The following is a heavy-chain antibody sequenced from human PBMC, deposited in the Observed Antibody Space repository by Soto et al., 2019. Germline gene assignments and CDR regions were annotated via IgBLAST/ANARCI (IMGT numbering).Heavy chain of an antibody. J-gene: IGHJ5*02. CDR1: GGSFSGYY. V-gene: IGHV4-34*01. D-gene: IGHD3-10*01. Sequence: SETLSLTCAVYGGSFSGYYWSWIRQPPGKGLEWIGEINHSGSTNYNPSLKSRVTISVATSKNQFSLKLSSVTAADTAVYYCARGGPSGLGPHGTNWFDPWGQGTLVTVSS. CDR2: INHSGST. CDR3: ARGGPSGLGPHGTNWFDP.